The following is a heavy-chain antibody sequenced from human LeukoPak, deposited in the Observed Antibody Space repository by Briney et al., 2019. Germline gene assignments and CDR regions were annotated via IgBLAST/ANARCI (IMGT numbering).Heavy chain of an antibody. J-gene: IGHJ4*02. V-gene: IGHV3-64*01. Sequence: GGSLRLSCAASGFTFSSYDMQWVRQAPGKGLEYVSAISGNAGTTYYANSVKGRFTISRDNSKNTLYLQMGSLRAEDMAVYYCARDGARYSGSYYNDYWGQGTLVTVSS. CDR2: ISGNAGTT. CDR3: ARDGARYSGSYYNDY. D-gene: IGHD1-26*01. CDR1: GFTFSSYD.